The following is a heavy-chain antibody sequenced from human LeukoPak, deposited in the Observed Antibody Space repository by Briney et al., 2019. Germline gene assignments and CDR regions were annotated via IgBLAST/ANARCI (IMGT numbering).Heavy chain of an antibody. CDR3: AKDPGRDPGYSYGLDAFDI. D-gene: IGHD5-18*01. J-gene: IGHJ3*02. CDR1: GYTFTNFW. V-gene: IGHV3-30*18. Sequence: PGGSLRLSCVGSGYTFTNFWMAWVRQAPGKGLEWVAVISYDGSNKYYADSVKGRFTISRDNSKNTLYLQMNSLRAEDTAVYYCAKDPGRDPGYSYGLDAFDIWGQGTMVTVSS. CDR2: ISYDGSNK.